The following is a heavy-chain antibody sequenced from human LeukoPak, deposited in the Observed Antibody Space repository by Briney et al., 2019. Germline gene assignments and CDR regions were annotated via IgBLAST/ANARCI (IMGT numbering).Heavy chain of an antibody. CDR1: RFTFSSYW. CDR3: ARLEPAWGYFEY. J-gene: IGHJ4*02. D-gene: IGHD2-2*01. V-gene: IGHV3-7*01. CDR2: IKQDGSET. Sequence: GGSLRLSCAASRFTFSSYWMSWVRQAPGKGLEWVANIKQDGSETYYVDSVKGRFTISRDNAKNSLYLQMNSQRGEDTAVYYCARLEPAWGYFEYWGQGTLVTVSS.